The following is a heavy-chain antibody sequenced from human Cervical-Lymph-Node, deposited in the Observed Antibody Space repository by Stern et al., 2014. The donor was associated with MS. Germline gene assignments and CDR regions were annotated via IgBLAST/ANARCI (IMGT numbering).Heavy chain of an antibody. V-gene: IGHV1-69*06. CDR2: IIPIRGTA. Sequence: QLVQSGAEVKKPGSSVKVSCMASGGTFTTYAVSWVRQAPGQGLEWMGGIIPIRGTANYAQKFQGRVTITADKPTRTAYMEVSSLRSEDTAVYYCARAHEDYYFYYGLDVWGQGTTVTVSS. CDR1: GGTFTTYA. CDR3: ARAHEDYYFYYGLDV. J-gene: IGHJ6*02.